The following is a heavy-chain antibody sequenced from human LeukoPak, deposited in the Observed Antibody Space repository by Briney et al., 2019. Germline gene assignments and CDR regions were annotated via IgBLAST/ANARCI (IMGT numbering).Heavy chain of an antibody. D-gene: IGHD6-6*01. CDR2: IKQDGSEK. CDR3: ARDGPYSTSSTHPP. CDR1: GSTLSSSC. Sequence: GGSLRVSCAASGSTLSSSCMSWVRQDPGKGLKWVANIKQDGSEKYYVGSVKGRFTISRDNAKNSLYLQMDSLRAEDTAVYYCARDGPYSTSSTHPPWGQGTLVTVSS. V-gene: IGHV3-7*03. J-gene: IGHJ5*02.